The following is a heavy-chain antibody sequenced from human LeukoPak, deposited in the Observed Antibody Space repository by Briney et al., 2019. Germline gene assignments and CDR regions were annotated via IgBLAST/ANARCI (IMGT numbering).Heavy chain of an antibody. D-gene: IGHD2-8*01. V-gene: IGHV3-30*04. Sequence: GGSLRHSCAASGFTFSNYAMHWVRQAPGKGLQWVAIISYDGTKKYYADSVKGRFTVSRDNSKNTLFLQMNSLRAEDTAVYYCARDWLMAYATESYYFDYWGQGTLVTVSS. J-gene: IGHJ4*02. CDR3: ARDWLMAYATESYYFDY. CDR2: ISYDGTKK. CDR1: GFTFSNYA.